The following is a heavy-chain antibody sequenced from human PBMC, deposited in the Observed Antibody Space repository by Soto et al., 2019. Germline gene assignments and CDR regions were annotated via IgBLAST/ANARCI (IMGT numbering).Heavy chain of an antibody. CDR3: AAAEFYTYGLCYPGDFDY. V-gene: IGHV3-30*03. CDR2: ISYDGSKI. D-gene: IGHD2-8*01. CDR1: GFTFSNYG. J-gene: IGHJ4*02. Sequence: QVQLVESGGGVVQPGRSLRLSCATSGFTFSNYGMNWIRQAPGKGLEWVAFISYDGSKIHFPDSVKGRFTISRDNTKNSLHLQMNTLRAADTAVYYCAAAEFYTYGLCYPGDFDYGSQGTLFPISS.